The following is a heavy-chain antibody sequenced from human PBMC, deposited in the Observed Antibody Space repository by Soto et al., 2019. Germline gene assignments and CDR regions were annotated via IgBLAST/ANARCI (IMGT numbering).Heavy chain of an antibody. CDR2: IYYSGST. D-gene: IGHD3-16*02. V-gene: IGHV4-39*01. Sequence: WVRQAPGKGLEWIGSIYYSGSTYYNPSLKSRFSISLDTSKNQFSLKLISVTAADTALYYCARHYRVDGKYNWFDPWGQGTLVTVSS. J-gene: IGHJ5*02. CDR3: ARHYRVDGKYNWFDP.